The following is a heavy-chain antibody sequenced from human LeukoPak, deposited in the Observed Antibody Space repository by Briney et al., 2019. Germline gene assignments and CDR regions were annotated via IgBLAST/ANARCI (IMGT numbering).Heavy chain of an antibody. CDR2: IYHSGST. D-gene: IGHD3-16*01. J-gene: IGHJ4*02. V-gene: IGHV4-30-2*01. Sequence: SETLSLTCTVSGGSISSGGYYWSWIRQPPGKGLEWIGYIYHSGSTYYNPSLKSRVTLSVDRSKNQFSLKLSSVTAADTAVYYCARGRGGSHFDYWGQGTLVTVSS. CDR3: ARGRGGSHFDY. CDR1: GGSISSGGYY.